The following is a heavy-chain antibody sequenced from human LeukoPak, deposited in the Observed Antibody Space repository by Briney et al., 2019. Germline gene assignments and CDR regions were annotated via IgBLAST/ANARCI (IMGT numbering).Heavy chain of an antibody. Sequence: PSETLSLTCTVSGGSISSTGSFWGWIRQPPGKGLEWIGSIYSGGITYYNPSLKSRVAISVDTSKNQFSLNLSSVTAADTAVYYCARPRLLYGSGPILVWGQGNLVTVSS. CDR1: GGSISSTGSF. CDR3: ARPRLLYGSGPILV. CDR2: IYSGGIT. V-gene: IGHV4-39*07. D-gene: IGHD3-10*01. J-gene: IGHJ4*02.